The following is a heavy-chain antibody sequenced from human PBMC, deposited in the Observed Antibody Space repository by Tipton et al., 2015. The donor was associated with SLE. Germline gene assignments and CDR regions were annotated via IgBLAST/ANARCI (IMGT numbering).Heavy chain of an antibody. CDR1: GFIFSSYA. Sequence: SLRLSCAASGFIFSSYAMNWVRQAPGKGLEWVSVISGSGDSTYYADSVKGRFTISSDNFKNKLYLQMNSLRAEDTAVYYCAKGRGATSSAANYWGQGTLVTDSS. D-gene: IGHD1-26*01. J-gene: IGHJ4*02. V-gene: IGHV3-23*01. CDR2: ISGSGDST. CDR3: AKGRGATSSAANY.